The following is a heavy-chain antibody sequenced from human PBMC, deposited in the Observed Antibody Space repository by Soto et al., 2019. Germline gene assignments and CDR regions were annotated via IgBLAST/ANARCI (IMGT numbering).Heavy chain of an antibody. Sequence: PGGSLTLSCSASVFTVSRYAMPWVRQAPGKGLEYVSAISSNGGSTYYADSVKGRFTISRDNSKNTLYLQMSSLRAEDTAVYYCVKDQGEGIAVAPFDYWGQGTLVTVSS. V-gene: IGHV3-64D*08. CDR1: VFTVSRYA. D-gene: IGHD6-19*01. CDR2: ISSNGGST. J-gene: IGHJ4*02. CDR3: VKDQGEGIAVAPFDY.